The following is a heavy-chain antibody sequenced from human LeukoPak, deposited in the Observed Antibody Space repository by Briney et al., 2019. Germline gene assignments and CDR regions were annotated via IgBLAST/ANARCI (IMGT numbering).Heavy chain of an antibody. Sequence: GGSLRLSCAASGFTFSSYGMHWVRQAPGKGLEWVAFIRYDGSNKYYADSVKGRFTISRDNSKNTLYLQMNSLRAEDTAVYYCAKVSLKLRAATYYFDYWGQGTLVTVSS. D-gene: IGHD6-13*01. V-gene: IGHV3-30*02. CDR3: AKVSLKLRAATYYFDY. CDR2: IRYDGSNK. J-gene: IGHJ4*02. CDR1: GFTFSSYG.